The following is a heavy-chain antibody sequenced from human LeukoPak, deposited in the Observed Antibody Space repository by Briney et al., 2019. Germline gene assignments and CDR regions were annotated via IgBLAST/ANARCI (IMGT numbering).Heavy chain of an antibody. D-gene: IGHD6-19*01. Sequence: SETLSLTCTVSGDSISSSSYYWGWIRQPPGKGLEWIGSINYSGITYYNPALKSRVTISVDTSSNQFSLPHSSVAAADTAVYYYATRLYSSGWYHFDYWGQGTLVTVSS. CDR1: GDSISSSSYY. CDR3: ATRLYSSGWYHFDY. CDR2: INYSGIT. J-gene: IGHJ4*02. V-gene: IGHV4-39*01.